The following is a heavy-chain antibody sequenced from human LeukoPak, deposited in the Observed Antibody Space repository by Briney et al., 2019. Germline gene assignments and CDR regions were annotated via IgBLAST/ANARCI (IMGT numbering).Heavy chain of an antibody. D-gene: IGHD3-9*01. V-gene: IGHV3-33*01. CDR1: GFTFSSYG. CDR3: ARENDILTGWVLVVDY. Sequence: GRSLRLSCAASGFTFSSYGMHWVRQAPGKGLEWVAVIWNDGSNKYYADSVKGQFTISRDNSKDTLYLQMNSLRAEDTAVYYCARENDILTGWVLVVDYWGQGTLVTVSS. J-gene: IGHJ4*02. CDR2: IWNDGSNK.